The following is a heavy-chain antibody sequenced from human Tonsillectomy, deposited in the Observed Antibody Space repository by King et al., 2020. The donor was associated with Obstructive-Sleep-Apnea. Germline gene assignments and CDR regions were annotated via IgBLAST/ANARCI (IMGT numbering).Heavy chain of an antibody. J-gene: IGHJ6*02. V-gene: IGHV4-34*01. CDR3: ARGEVGATGVYYYYDMDV. CDR1: GESFSGYY. CDR2: IHHSGST. D-gene: IGHD1-26*01. Sequence: VQLQQWGAGLLKPSETLSLTCAVYGESFSGYYWSWIRQPPGKGLELIGEIHHSGSTKYNSSLKSQVTISVDTSKNQFSLKLSSVTAADTAVYFRARGEVGATGVYYYYDMDVWGQGTTVTVSS.